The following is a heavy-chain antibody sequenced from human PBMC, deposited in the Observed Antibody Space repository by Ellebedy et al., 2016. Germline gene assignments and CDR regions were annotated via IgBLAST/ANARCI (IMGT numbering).Heavy chain of an antibody. CDR1: GDTFMNYW. V-gene: IGHV5-10-1*01. D-gene: IGHD6-13*01. CDR2: TDPTDSNS. J-gene: IGHJ6*02. CDR3: TRLGIGDGMDV. Sequence: GESLKISCNGTGDTFMNYWVTWVRQMPGKGLEWMGRTDPTDSNSKYSPSFQGHVTMSVDKSIKTAYVQWSSLKASDTAIYYCTRLGIGDGMDVWGQGTTVTVAS.